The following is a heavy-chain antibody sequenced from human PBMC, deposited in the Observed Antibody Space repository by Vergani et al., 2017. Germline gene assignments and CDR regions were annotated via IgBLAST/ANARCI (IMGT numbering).Heavy chain of an antibody. J-gene: IGHJ6*02. CDR3: AKAALVEPYYYYGMDV. D-gene: IGHD1-1*01. Sequence: EVQLLESWGGLVQPGGSLRLSCAASGFTFSSYAMSWVRQAPGKGLEWVSAISGSGGSTYYADSVKGRFTISRDNSKNTLYLQMNSLRAEDTAVYYCAKAALVEPYYYYGMDVWGQGTTVTVSS. CDR2: ISGSGGST. V-gene: IGHV3-23*01. CDR1: GFTFSSYA.